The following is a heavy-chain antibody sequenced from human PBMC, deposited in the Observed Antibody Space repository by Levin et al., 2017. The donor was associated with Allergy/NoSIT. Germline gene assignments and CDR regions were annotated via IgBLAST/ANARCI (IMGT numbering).Heavy chain of an antibody. CDR3: ARDRDGYTKGYSDS. J-gene: IGHJ4*02. Sequence: GGSLRLSCAASGCTFRNYGMHWVRQAPGKGMEWVAVVWYDGSEKYYLDSVKGRFTVSRDNSKNTLYLQMNSLRAEDTAVYYCARDRDGYTKGYSDSWGQGTLVSVSS. V-gene: IGHV3-33*01. CDR2: VWYDGSEK. D-gene: IGHD5-24*01. CDR1: GCTFRNYG.